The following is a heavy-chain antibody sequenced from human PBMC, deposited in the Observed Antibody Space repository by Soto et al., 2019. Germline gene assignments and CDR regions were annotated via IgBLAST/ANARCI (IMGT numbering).Heavy chain of an antibody. D-gene: IGHD2-2*01. CDR1: GFTFSSYA. CDR2: ISGSGGST. V-gene: IGHV3-23*01. Sequence: GGSLRLSCAASGFTFSSYAMSWVRQAPGKGLEWVSAISGSGGSTYYADSVKGRFTFSRDNSKNTLYLQMNSLRAEDTAVYYCARDTIVVVPAAMEYWGQGTLVTVSS. CDR3: ARDTIVVVPAAMEY. J-gene: IGHJ4*02.